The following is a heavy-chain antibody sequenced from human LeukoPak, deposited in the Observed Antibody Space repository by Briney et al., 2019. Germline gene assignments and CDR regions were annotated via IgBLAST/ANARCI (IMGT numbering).Heavy chain of an antibody. CDR1: GFTVTNFA. Sequence: GSLRLSCAASGFTVTNFAIAWVRQAPGKGLEWVSYISSSGSTIYYADSVKGRFTISRDNAKNSLYLQMNSLRAEDTAVYYCARGYSGYDSPSYFDYWGQGTLVTVSS. CDR3: ARGYSGYDSPSYFDY. V-gene: IGHV3-48*04. D-gene: IGHD5-12*01. J-gene: IGHJ4*02. CDR2: ISSSGSTI.